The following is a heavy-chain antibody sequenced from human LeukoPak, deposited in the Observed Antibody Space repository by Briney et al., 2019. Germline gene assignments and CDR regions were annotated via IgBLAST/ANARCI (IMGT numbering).Heavy chain of an antibody. Sequence: GASVKVSCKASGYTFTGYFIHWVRQAPGQGLEWMGWINPNTGGTIYAQNFQGRVTMTRDTSISTVYMDLTRLTSDDTAVYYCARPSLGTGATPSNYWGQGTPVTVSS. CDR2: INPNTGGT. D-gene: IGHD2-8*02. CDR3: ARPSLGTGATPSNY. J-gene: IGHJ4*02. V-gene: IGHV1-2*02. CDR1: GYTFTGYF.